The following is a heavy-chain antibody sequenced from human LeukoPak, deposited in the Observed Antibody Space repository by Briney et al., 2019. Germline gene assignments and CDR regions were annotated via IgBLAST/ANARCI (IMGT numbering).Heavy chain of an antibody. J-gene: IGHJ4*02. CDR3: ARQWRRWELSV. CDR1: GGSISSYY. Sequence: SETLSLTCTVSGGSISSYYWSWIRQPPGKGLEWIGSIYYSGSTYYNPSLKSRVTISVDTSKNQFSLKLSSVTAADTAVYYCARQWRRWELSVWGQGTLVTVSS. V-gene: IGHV4-39*01. D-gene: IGHD1-7*01. CDR2: IYYSGST.